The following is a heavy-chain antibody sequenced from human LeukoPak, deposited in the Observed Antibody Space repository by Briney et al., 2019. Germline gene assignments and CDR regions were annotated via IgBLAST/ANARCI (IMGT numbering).Heavy chain of an antibody. CDR3: ARVANRYSSSWYGAHYFDY. D-gene: IGHD6-13*01. Sequence: SETLSLTCTVSGGSISSHYWSWIRQPPGKGLEWIGYIYYSGSTNYNPSLKSRGTISVDTSKNQFSLKLSSVTAADTAVYYCARVANRYSSSWYGAHYFDYWGQGTLVTVSS. CDR2: IYYSGST. CDR1: GGSISSHY. J-gene: IGHJ4*02. V-gene: IGHV4-59*11.